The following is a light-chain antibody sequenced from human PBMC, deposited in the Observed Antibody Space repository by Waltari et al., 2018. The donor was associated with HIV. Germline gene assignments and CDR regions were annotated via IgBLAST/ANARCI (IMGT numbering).Light chain of an antibody. V-gene: IGKV1-39*01. J-gene: IGKJ4*01. CDR1: QAISDY. Sequence: DIQMTQSPSSLSASVGDTITITCRASQAISDYLNWYQQKPGRAPKLLIYAATNLQRGVASRFRATRSGTDFTLTIDRLQPEDLATYYCQQSYTMPLTFGGGT. CDR3: QQSYTMPLT. CDR2: AAT.